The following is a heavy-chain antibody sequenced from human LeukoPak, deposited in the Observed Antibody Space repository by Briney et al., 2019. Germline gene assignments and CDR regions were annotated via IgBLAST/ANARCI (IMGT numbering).Heavy chain of an antibody. CDR3: ARGIAGYCSSTSCYRGVTD. CDR1: GSTFSSYA. D-gene: IGHD2-2*02. V-gene: IGHV3-30*04. J-gene: IGHJ4*02. CDR2: ISYDGNNK. Sequence: AGGSLRLSCAASGSTFSSYAMHWVRQAPGKGLEWVAVISYDGNNKYYADSVKGRFTISRDNSKNTLYLQMNSLRAEDTAVYYCARGIAGYCSSTSCYRGVTDWGQGTLVTVSS.